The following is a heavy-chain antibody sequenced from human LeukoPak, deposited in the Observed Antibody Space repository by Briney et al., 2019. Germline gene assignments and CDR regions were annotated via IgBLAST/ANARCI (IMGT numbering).Heavy chain of an antibody. Sequence: GGSLRLSCAASGFTFDDYAMHWVRQPPGQGLEWVSGISWNSGSIDYADSVKGRFTISRDNSKNTLYLQMNSLRAEDTAVYYCARDYYDCWSGYYKVVGYFDYWGQGTLVTVSS. CDR2: ISWNSGSI. D-gene: IGHD3-3*01. CDR1: GFTFDDYA. J-gene: IGHJ4*02. V-gene: IGHV3-9*01. CDR3: ARDYYDCWSGYYKVVGYFDY.